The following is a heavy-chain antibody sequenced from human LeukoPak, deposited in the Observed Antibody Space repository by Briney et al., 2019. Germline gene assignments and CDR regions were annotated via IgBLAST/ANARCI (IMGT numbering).Heavy chain of an antibody. CDR1: GFTFSSYW. V-gene: IGHV3-7*03. CDR2: IKQDGSEK. D-gene: IGHD4-17*01. CDR3: ARDPNGDYIGAFDM. Sequence: QPGGSLRLSCAASGFTFSSYWMSWVRQAPGKGLEWVANIKQDGSEKYYVDSVKGRFAISRDNSKNTLYLQMNSLRVEDTAVYFCARDPNGDYIGAFDMWGRGTMVGVSS. J-gene: IGHJ3*02.